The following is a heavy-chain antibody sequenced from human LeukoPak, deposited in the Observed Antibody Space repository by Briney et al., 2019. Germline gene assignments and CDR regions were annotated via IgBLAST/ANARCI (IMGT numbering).Heavy chain of an antibody. J-gene: IGHJ4*02. CDR3: ARVQYYYDSSGYYLGSVIDY. V-gene: IGHV1-2*06. Sequence: ASVKVSCKASGYTFTGYYMHWVRQAPGQGLEWMGRINPNSGGTNYAQKFQGRFTMTRDTSISTAYMELSRLRSDDTAVYYCARVQYYYDSSGYYLGSVIDYWGQGTLVTVSS. CDR1: GYTFTGYY. D-gene: IGHD3-22*01. CDR2: INPNSGGT.